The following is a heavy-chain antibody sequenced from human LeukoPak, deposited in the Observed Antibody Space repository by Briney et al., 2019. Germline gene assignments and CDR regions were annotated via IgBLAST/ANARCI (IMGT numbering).Heavy chain of an antibody. Sequence: PGGSLRLSCAASGFTFDSYAMSWVRQASGKGLEWVSAVSRFGGTTYYADSAKGRFTISRDNSNNTVYLQMNSLRVGDTALYYCVKHVGSRWSNNRFDPWGQGTLVTVS. V-gene: IGHV3-23*01. D-gene: IGHD6-13*01. CDR3: VKHVGSRWSNNRFDP. CDR1: GFTFDSYA. CDR2: VSRFGGTT. J-gene: IGHJ5*02.